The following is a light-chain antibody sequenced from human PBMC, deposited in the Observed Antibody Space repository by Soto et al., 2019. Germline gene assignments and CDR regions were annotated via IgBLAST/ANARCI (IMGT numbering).Light chain of an antibody. Sequence: QSALTQPASVSGSPGQSITISCTGTTSDIGSSKYVSWYQHRPGKAPELLISEVSNRPSGVSSRFSGSKSGNTASLTISGVQAEDEADYYCQSYDSSLSGYVFGTGTKVTVL. CDR2: EVS. CDR1: TSDIGSSKY. V-gene: IGLV2-14*01. CDR3: QSYDSSLSGYV. J-gene: IGLJ1*01.